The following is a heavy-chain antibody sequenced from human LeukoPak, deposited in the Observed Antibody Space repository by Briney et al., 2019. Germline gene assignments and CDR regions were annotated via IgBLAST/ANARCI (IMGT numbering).Heavy chain of an antibody. Sequence: GGSLRLSCAASGFTFSGYAMHWVRQAPGKGLEWVANIKQDGSETNYVDSVRGRFTISRDNAKNSLSLQMISLRAEDTAVYYCAKRPAGSYYLDYWGQGTLVTVSS. V-gene: IGHV3-7*01. J-gene: IGHJ4*02. CDR1: GFTFSGYA. CDR3: AKRPAGSYYLDY. CDR2: IKQDGSET.